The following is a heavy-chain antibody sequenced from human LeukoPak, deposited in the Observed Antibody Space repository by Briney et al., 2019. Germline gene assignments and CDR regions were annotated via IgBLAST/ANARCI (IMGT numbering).Heavy chain of an antibody. V-gene: IGHV1-18*01. Sequence: GASVKVSCKASGYTFTSYGFTWVRQAPGQGLEWMGWISAYNGNTDYAQKLQGRVTMTTDTSTSTAYMELRSLRSDDTAVYYCARNPYYYGSGTSAPFDYWGQGTLVTVSS. J-gene: IGHJ4*02. CDR3: ARNPYYYGSGTSAPFDY. CDR1: GYTFTSYG. D-gene: IGHD3-10*01. CDR2: ISAYNGNT.